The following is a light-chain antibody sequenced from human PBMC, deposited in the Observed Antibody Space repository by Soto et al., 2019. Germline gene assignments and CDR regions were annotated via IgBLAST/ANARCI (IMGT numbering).Light chain of an antibody. CDR1: SSDVGGYNF. CDR3: SSYTSSNALV. Sequence: QSALTQPASVSGSPGQSITISCTGTSSDVGGYNFVSWYQQHPGKAPKLMIYDVNKRPSGVSNCFSGSKSANTASLTISGLQAEDEADYYCSSYTSSNALVFGGGTKGTVL. CDR2: DVN. J-gene: IGLJ3*02. V-gene: IGLV2-14*03.